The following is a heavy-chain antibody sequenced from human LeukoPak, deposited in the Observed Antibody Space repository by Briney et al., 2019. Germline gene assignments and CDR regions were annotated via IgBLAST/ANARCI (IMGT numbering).Heavy chain of an antibody. Sequence: ASVKVSCKASGYTFTGCYMHWVRQAPGQGLEWMGWINPNSGGTNYAQKFQGRVTTTRDTSISTAYMELSRLRSDDTAVYYCARAWGYYDSSGYVDYWGQGTLVTVSS. CDR3: ARAWGYYDSSGYVDY. V-gene: IGHV1-2*02. CDR1: GYTFTGCY. D-gene: IGHD3-22*01. J-gene: IGHJ4*02. CDR2: INPNSGGT.